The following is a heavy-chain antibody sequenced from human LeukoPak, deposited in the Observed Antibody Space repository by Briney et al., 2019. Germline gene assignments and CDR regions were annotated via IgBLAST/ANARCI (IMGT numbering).Heavy chain of an antibody. D-gene: IGHD1-26*01. J-gene: IGHJ4*02. CDR3: ARVAAKPDATTFDY. CDR1: GGSISSYY. Sequence: PSETLSLTCTVSGGSISSYYWSWIRQPPGKGLEWIGYIYYSGSTNYNPSLKSRVTISVDTSKNQFSLKLSSVTAADTAVYYCARVAAKPDATTFDYWGQGTLVTVSS. V-gene: IGHV4-59*01. CDR2: IYYSGST.